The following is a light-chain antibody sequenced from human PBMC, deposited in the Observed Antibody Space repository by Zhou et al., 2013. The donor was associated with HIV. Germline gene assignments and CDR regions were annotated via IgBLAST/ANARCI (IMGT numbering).Light chain of an antibody. J-gene: IGKJ4*01. V-gene: IGKV3D-20*02. Sequence: EIVLTQSPGTLSLSPGKRAPLSCRASQSVITNSLAWYQQKPGQAPRLLIYGASSRATGIPDRFSGSGSGTDFTLTISSLEPEDFAVYYCQQRSIWPLTFGEGPRWRSN. CDR3: QQRSIWPLT. CDR1: QSVITNS. CDR2: GAS.